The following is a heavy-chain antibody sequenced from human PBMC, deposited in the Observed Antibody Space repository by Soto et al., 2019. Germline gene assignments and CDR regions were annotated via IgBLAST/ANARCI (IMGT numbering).Heavy chain of an antibody. CDR3: AREGGDGIDY. D-gene: IGHD3-16*01. CDR1: GGSIRRGSHY. J-gene: IGHJ4*02. CDR2: IYYSGST. Sequence: TLSLTCTVSGGSIRRGSHYWSWIRQHPGKGLEWIGYIYYSGSTYYNPSLKSRITISISTSKNQFSLKLTSVTAADTAVYYCAREGGDGIDYWGQGTLVTVSS. V-gene: IGHV4-31*03.